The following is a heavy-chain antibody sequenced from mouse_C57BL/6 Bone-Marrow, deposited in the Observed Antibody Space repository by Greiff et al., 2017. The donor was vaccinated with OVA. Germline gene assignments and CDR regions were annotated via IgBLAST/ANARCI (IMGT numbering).Heavy chain of an antibody. CDR3: TTRSSGYPAWFAY. Sequence: EVKLMESGAELVRPGASVKLSCTASGFNIKDDYMHWVKQRPEQGLEWIGWIDPENGDTEYASKFQGKATITADTSSNTAYLQLSSLTSEDTAVYYCTTRSSGYPAWFAYWGQGTLVTVSA. J-gene: IGHJ3*01. D-gene: IGHD3-2*02. V-gene: IGHV14-4*01. CDR2: IDPENGDT. CDR1: GFNIKDDY.